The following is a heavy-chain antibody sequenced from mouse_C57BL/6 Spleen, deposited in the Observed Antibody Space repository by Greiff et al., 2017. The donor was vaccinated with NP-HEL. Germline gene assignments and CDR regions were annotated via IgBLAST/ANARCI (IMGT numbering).Heavy chain of an antibody. Sequence: QVQLQQSGAELVRPGASVTLSCKASGYTFTDYEMHWVKQTPVHGLEWIGAIDPETGGTAYNQKFKGKVILTADKSSSTAFMELRSLTSEDSAVYYCTRFSTETGFAYWGQGTLVTVSA. D-gene: IGHD4-1*02. CDR2: IDPETGGT. J-gene: IGHJ3*01. CDR3: TRFSTETGFAY. V-gene: IGHV1-15*01. CDR1: GYTFTDYE.